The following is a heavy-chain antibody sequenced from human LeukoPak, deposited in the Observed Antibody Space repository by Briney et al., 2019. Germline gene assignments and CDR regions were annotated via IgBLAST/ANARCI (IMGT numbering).Heavy chain of an antibody. CDR2: IWYDGSEK. Sequence: GRSLRLSCAASGFTFSYNAMHWVRQAPGEGLEWVAVIWYDGSEKYYADSVKGRFTISRDNSKNTLFLQMNSLRAEDTAVYYCAKHLFVTGPFDYWGQGTLVTVSS. V-gene: IGHV3-33*06. CDR1: GFTFSYNA. D-gene: IGHD2-21*02. J-gene: IGHJ4*02. CDR3: AKHLFVTGPFDY.